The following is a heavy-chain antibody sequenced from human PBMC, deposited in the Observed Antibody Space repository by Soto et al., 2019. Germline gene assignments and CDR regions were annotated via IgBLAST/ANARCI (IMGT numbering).Heavy chain of an antibody. J-gene: IGHJ6*02. CDR1: GGSIKNSGYY. CDR2: ISYSGST. Sequence: SETLSLTCTVSGGSIKNSGYYWSWVRQHPEKGLEWIGYISYSGSTDYAPSLKSRVTMSVDTSKNQFSLNLTSVTAADTAVYYCGRDAVTKRDFYYYGMDVWGRGTTVTVSS. V-gene: IGHV4-31*03. CDR3: GRDAVTKRDFYYYGMDV. D-gene: IGHD4-4*01.